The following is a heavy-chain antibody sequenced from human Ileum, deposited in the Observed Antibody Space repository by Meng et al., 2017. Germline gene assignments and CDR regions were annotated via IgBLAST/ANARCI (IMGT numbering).Heavy chain of an antibody. Sequence: VQLRESGPGWGKPSGTLSLTLAGSGGSISSSNGWSWVRQPPGKGLEWIGEIYHSGSTNYNPSLKSRVTISVDKSKNQFSLSMTSVTAADTAVYYCARGTGDIRVGFDYWGQGTLVTVSS. V-gene: IGHV4-4*02. D-gene: IGHD7-27*01. CDR1: GGSISSSNG. J-gene: IGHJ4*02. CDR2: IYHSGST. CDR3: ARGTGDIRVGFDY.